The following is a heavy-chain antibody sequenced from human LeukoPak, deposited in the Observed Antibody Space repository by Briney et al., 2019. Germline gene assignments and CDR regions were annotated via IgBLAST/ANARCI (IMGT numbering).Heavy chain of an antibody. J-gene: IGHJ6*02. CDR1: GGTFSSYA. CDR3: AREPRLNYYYGMDV. CDR2: IIPIFGTA. V-gene: IGHV1-69*13. Sequence: SAKVSCKASGGTFSSYAISWVRQAPGQGLEWMGGIIPIFGTANYAQKFQGRVTITADESTSTAYMELSSLRSEDTAVYYCAREPRLNYYYGMDVWGQGTTVTVSS.